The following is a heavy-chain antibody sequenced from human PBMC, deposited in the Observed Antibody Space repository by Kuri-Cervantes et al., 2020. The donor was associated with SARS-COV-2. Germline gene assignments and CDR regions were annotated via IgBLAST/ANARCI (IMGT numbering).Heavy chain of an antibody. Sequence: ASAKVSCKVSCYTLSKLSIHRVRQPPGQGLEWMGGYHPDDGETFYAQKFQGSVNMTEDTSTDTAYMELSSMGSEDTAVYYCVTDLSPNNWGPDAFYDWGQGIMVTVSS. J-gene: IGHJ3*01. CDR2: YHPDDGET. CDR3: VTDLSPNNWGPDAFYD. CDR1: CYTLSKLS. V-gene: IGHV1-24*01. D-gene: IGHD1-1*01.